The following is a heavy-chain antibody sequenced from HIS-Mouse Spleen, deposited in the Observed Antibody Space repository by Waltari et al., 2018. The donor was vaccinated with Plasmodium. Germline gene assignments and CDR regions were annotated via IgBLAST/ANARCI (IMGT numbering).Heavy chain of an antibody. Sequence: QVQLVESGGGVVQPGRSLSLPCPASGFTFNSYAMPWVRQAPGKGLEWVAVISYDGSNKYYADSVKGRFTISRDNSKNTLYLQMNSLRAEDTAVYYCARDRRLAFDYWGQGTLVTVSS. CDR3: ARDRRLAFDY. CDR1: GFTFNSYA. V-gene: IGHV3-30-3*01. D-gene: IGHD2-15*01. CDR2: ISYDGSNK. J-gene: IGHJ4*02.